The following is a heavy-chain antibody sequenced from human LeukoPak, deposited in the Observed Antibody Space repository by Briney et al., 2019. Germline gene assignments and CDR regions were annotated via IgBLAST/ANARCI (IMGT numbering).Heavy chain of an antibody. Sequence: ASVKVSCKASGGTFSSYAISWVRQAPGQGLEWMGGIIPIFGTANYGQKFQGRVTITADESTSTAYMELSSLRSEDTAVYYCARVGAYYYDSSSYYPFDYWGQGALVTVSS. CDR3: ARVGAYYYDSSSYYPFDY. V-gene: IGHV1-69*13. J-gene: IGHJ4*02. D-gene: IGHD3-22*01. CDR1: GGTFSSYA. CDR2: IIPIFGTA.